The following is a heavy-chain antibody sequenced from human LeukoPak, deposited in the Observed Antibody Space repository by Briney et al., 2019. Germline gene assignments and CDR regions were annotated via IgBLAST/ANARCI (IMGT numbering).Heavy chain of an antibody. CDR2: IRYDGSNK. D-gene: IGHD6-19*01. CDR3: AKDLRDSSGWTFDY. V-gene: IGHV3-30*02. CDR1: GFTFSSYG. Sequence: GGSVRLSCAASGFTFSSYGMHWVRQAPGKWREWVAFIRYDGSNKYYADSVKGRFTISRDNSKNTLYLQMNSLRAEDTAVYYCAKDLRDSSGWTFDYWLQRTVVTVSS. J-gene: IGHJ4*02.